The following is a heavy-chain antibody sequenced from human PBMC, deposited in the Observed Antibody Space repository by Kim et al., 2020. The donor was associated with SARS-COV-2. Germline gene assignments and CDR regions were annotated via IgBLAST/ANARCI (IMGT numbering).Heavy chain of an antibody. D-gene: IGHD2-21*01. J-gene: IGHJ5*02. Sequence: GGSLRLSCAASGFTFSNYAMHWVRQAPGKGLEWVAVISYDGSNKYYADSVKGRFTISRDNSKNTLYLQMNSLRAEDTAVYYCARDMSASNWFDPVGQGT. CDR2: ISYDGSNK. V-gene: IGHV3-30*04. CDR3: ARDMSASNWFDP. CDR1: GFTFSNYA.